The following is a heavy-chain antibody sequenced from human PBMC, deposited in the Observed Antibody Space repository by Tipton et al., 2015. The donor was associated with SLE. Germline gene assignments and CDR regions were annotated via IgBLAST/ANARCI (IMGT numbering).Heavy chain of an antibody. CDR2: IYYCGST. Sequence: TLSLTCTVSGGSISSHYWSWIRQPPGKGLEWIGYIYYCGSTNYNPSLKSRVTISVDTSKNQFSLKLSSVTAADTAVYYCARSLGYDSSLGYWGQGTLVTVSS. V-gene: IGHV4-59*11. CDR3: ARSLGYDSSLGY. CDR1: GGSISSHY. J-gene: IGHJ4*02. D-gene: IGHD3-22*01.